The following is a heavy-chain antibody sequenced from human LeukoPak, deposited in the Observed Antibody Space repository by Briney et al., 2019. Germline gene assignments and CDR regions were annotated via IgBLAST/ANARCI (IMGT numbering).Heavy chain of an antibody. CDR3: ARGHFPTRLVVVPAANAGHYYYYYMDV. Sequence: GGSLRLSCAASGFTFSSYSMNWVRQAPGKGLEWVSYISSSSSTIYYADSVKGRFTISRDNAKNSLYLQMNSLRAEDTAVYYCARGHFPTRLVVVPAANAGHYYYYYMDVWGKGTTVTISS. CDR2: ISSSSSTI. CDR1: GFTFSSYS. D-gene: IGHD2-2*01. J-gene: IGHJ6*03. V-gene: IGHV3-48*01.